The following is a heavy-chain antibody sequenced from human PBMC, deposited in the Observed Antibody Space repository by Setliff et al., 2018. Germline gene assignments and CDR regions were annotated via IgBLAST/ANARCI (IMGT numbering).Heavy chain of an antibody. Sequence: PSETLSLTCTVSGGSISSGNYYWIWIRQPAGKALEWLGHIFARGSMNYNPSLRSRITISQDRSENQFSLRLNSVTAADTAVYYCARGITSVSWTPRYWGRGTLVTVSS. CDR3: ARGITSVSWTPRY. CDR1: GGSISSGNYY. CDR2: IFARGSM. D-gene: IGHD3-10*01. J-gene: IGHJ4*02. V-gene: IGHV4-61*09.